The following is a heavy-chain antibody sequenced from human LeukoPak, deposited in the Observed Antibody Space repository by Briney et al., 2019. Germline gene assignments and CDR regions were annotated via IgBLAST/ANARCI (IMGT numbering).Heavy chain of an antibody. D-gene: IGHD1-1*01. CDR1: GYTFTGHY. V-gene: IGHV1-2*02. CDR3: ARVHNWNDPFDY. J-gene: IGHJ4*02. Sequence: ASVKVSCKASGYTFTGHYIQWVRQAPGQGLEWMGWINPNSGGTNYAQKFQGRVTMTRDTSISTAYMELSRLRSDDTAVYYCARVHNWNDPFDYWSQGTLVTVSS. CDR2: INPNSGGT.